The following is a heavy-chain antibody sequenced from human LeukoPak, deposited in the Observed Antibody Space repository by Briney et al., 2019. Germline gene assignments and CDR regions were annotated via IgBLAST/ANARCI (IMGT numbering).Heavy chain of an antibody. CDR1: GFTFSDYG. V-gene: IGHV3-33*01. CDR3: ARDTEWEVNPDYFDY. J-gene: IGHJ4*02. D-gene: IGHD1-26*01. Sequence: GGSLRLSCEASGFTFSDYGMHWVRQAPGKGLEWVAVIWYDGNYKFYVDSVKGRFTISRDNSKNTLFLQMNSLKAEDTAVYYCARDTEWEVNPDYFDYWGQGTLVTVSS. CDR2: IWYDGNYK.